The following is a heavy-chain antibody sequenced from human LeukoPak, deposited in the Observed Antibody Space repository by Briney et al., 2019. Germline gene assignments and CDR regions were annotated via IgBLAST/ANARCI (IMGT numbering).Heavy chain of an antibody. CDR1: GYTFTTYE. V-gene: IGHV1-8*02. J-gene: IGHJ4*02. Sequence: ASVKVSCKASGYTFTTYEIHWVRQAPGQGLEWMGWMNPNSGNTAYVQKFQGRVTMTRTTSINTAYMELSGLRSADTAVYYCARGASRSFGYWGQGTLVTVSS. CDR2: MNPNSGNT. CDR3: ARGASRSFGY.